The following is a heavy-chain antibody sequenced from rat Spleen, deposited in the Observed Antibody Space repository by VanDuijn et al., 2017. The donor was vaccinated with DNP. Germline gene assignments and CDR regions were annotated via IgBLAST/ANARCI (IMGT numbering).Heavy chain of an antibody. V-gene: IGHV5-22*01. CDR1: GFTFGGFY. J-gene: IGHJ2*01. CDR2: ISSDGSRT. CDR3: TRQGTQQNFDY. Sequence: EVQLVESGGGLVQPGWSLKLSCAASGFTFGGFYMAWVRQAPKKGLEWVASISSDGSRTFYGDSVKGRFTISRDNAKNILDLQMNSLESEDTATYYCTRQGTQQNFDYWGQGVM. D-gene: IGHD3-1*01.